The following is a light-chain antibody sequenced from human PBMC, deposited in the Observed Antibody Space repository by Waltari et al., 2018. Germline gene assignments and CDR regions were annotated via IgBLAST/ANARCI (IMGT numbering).Light chain of an antibody. CDR3: SSYTRSSSWV. CDR1: SSDVGGYNY. J-gene: IGLJ3*02. V-gene: IGLV2-14*01. CDR2: EFS. Sequence: QSALTQPASVSGSPGQSITISCTGTSSDVGGYNYVSWYQQHPGKDHKLMIYEFSNRPLGGAIRVSGSKSGNKAALTISGLQAEDEADYDCSSYTRSSSWVFGGGTKLTVL.